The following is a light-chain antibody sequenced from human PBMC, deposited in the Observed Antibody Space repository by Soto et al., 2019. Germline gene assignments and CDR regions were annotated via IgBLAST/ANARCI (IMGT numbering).Light chain of an antibody. J-gene: IGKJ3*01. V-gene: IGKV1-33*01. CDR1: QDISNY. CDR2: DAS. CDR3: HQYDNLPPPT. Sequence: DIQMTQSPSSLSASVGDRVTITCQASQDISNYLNWYQQKPGKAPKLLIYDASNLETGVPSRFSGSRSGTAVTFTISSPQPEDIAAYYCHQYDNLPPPTFGRGTKVDIK.